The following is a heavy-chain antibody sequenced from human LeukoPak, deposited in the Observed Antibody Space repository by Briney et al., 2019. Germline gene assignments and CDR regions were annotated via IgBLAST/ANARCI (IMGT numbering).Heavy chain of an antibody. V-gene: IGHV3-23*01. J-gene: IGHJ4*02. CDR3: AKWGDYDILTGYYVSDF. D-gene: IGHD3-9*01. CDR2: ITGNGDTT. CDR1: GFIFRNYA. Sequence: GGSLRLSCAASGFIFRNYARSWVRKAPGKRLELVSAITGNGDTTYYADSVKRRFTISRDNSKNTLYVEMNTLRAEATTVYYCAKWGDYDILTGYYVSDFWGQGTLVTVSS.